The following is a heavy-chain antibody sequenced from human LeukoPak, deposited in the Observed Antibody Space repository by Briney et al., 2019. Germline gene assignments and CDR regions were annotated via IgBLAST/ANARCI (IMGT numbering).Heavy chain of an antibody. CDR1: GLTVSSNY. D-gene: IGHD6-6*01. Sequence: PGGSLRLSCAASGLTVSSNYMSWVRQAPGKGLEWASVIYSGGSTYYADSVKGRFTISRDNSKNTLYLQMNSLRAEDTAVYYCATYSSSSRNYYYYYYMDVWGKGTTVTVSS. J-gene: IGHJ6*03. CDR2: IYSGGST. V-gene: IGHV3-53*01. CDR3: ATYSSSSRNYYYYYYMDV.